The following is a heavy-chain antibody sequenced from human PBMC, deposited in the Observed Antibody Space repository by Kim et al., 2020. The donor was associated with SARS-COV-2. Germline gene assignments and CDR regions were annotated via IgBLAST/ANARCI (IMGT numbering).Heavy chain of an antibody. J-gene: IGHJ6*02. V-gene: IGHV3-11*03. CDR1: GFTFSDYY. D-gene: IGHD5-18*01. CDR3: AGGTGGSDTAMDYYYGMDV. Sequence: GGSLRLSCAASGFTFSDYYMSWIRQAPGKGLEWFSYISSSSSYTNYADSVKGRFTISRDNAKNSLYLQMNSLRAEDTAVYYCAGGTGGSDTAMDYYYGMDVWGQGTTVTVSS. CDR2: ISSSSSYT.